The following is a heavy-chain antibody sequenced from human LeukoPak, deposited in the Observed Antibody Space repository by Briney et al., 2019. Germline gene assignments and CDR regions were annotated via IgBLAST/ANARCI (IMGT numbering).Heavy chain of an antibody. D-gene: IGHD1-26*01. V-gene: IGHV3-23*01. J-gene: IGHJ2*01. CDR1: GFTFSSYA. CDR3: AEDRTVGASYWYFDL. CDR2: ISSSGSGDNT. Sequence: GGSLRLSCAASGFTFSSYAMSWVRQAPGKGLEWVSGISSSGSGDNTYYADSVKGRFTISRDSSKNTLFLHMNTLRAEDTAIYYCAEDRTVGASYWYFDLWGRGTLVTVSS.